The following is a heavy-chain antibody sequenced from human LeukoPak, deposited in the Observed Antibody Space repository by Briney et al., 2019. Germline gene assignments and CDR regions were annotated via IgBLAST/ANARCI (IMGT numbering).Heavy chain of an antibody. Sequence: ASVKVSCKASGYTFTGYYMHWVRQAPGQGLEWMGWINPNSGGTNYAQKFQGRVTMTRDTSISTAYMELSRLRSDDTAVYYCASTYYGSGSYRYYYYYMDVWGKGTTVTISS. D-gene: IGHD3-10*01. CDR1: GYTFTGYY. J-gene: IGHJ6*03. CDR2: INPNSGGT. CDR3: ASTYYGSGSYRYYYYYMDV. V-gene: IGHV1-2*02.